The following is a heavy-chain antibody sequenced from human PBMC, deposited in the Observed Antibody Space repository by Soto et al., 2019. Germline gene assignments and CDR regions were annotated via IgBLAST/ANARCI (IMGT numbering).Heavy chain of an antibody. CDR1: GGSISSYY. D-gene: IGHD1-1*01. J-gene: IGHJ4*02. Sequence: QVQLQESGPGLMKPSETLTLGCTVSGGSISSYYWSWIRQPPGKGLEWIGYIYYSGSTNYNPSLKSRVTISVDTSKNQFSMKLSSVTAADTAVYYCARRYGYSFDYWGQGTLVTVST. V-gene: IGHV4-59*08. CDR2: IYYSGST. CDR3: ARRYGYSFDY.